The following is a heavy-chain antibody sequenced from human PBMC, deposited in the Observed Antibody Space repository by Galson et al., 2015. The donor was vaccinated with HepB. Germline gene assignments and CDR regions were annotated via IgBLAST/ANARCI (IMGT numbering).Heavy chain of an antibody. CDR3: AKSESEYYDSSGYYFDYFDY. V-gene: IGHV3-23*01. CDR1: GFTFSSYA. Sequence: SLRLSCAASGFTFSSYAMSWVRQAPGKGLEWVSAISGSGGSTYYADSVKGRYTISRDNSKNTLYLQMNSLRAEDTAVYYCAKSESEYYDSSGYYFDYFDYWGQGTLVTVSS. CDR2: ISGSGGST. D-gene: IGHD3-22*01. J-gene: IGHJ4*02.